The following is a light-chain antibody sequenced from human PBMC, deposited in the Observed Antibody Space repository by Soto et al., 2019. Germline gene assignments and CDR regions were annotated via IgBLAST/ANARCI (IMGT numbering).Light chain of an antibody. Sequence: EIVMTQSPGTLSVSPGERVTLSCRASQSVGNNLAWHQQKPGQAPRLLIYGASTRATGFPARFSGSGSGTEFTLTISSLQSEDFAAYYCQQYNGWPITFGQGTRLEIK. CDR3: QQYNGWPIT. CDR1: QSVGNN. V-gene: IGKV3-15*01. J-gene: IGKJ5*01. CDR2: GAS.